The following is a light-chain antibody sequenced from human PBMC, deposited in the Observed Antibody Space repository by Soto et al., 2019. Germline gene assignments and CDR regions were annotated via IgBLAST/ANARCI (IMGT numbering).Light chain of an antibody. CDR3: QHRGEWPRT. CDR1: QSVSNY. V-gene: IGKV3-11*01. Sequence: EIVLTQSPATLSLSPGERATLSCRASQSVSNYLAWYQQKPGQAPRLLIYGASNRATGIPARFTGSGSGTXXXXXXXXLEPEDFAVYYCQHRGEWPRTFGQGTKLEIK. CDR2: GAS. J-gene: IGKJ2*01.